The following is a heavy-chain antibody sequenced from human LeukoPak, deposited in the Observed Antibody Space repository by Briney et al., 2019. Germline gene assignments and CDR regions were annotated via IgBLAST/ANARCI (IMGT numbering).Heavy chain of an antibody. CDR1: GGTFSSYA. J-gene: IGHJ4*02. CDR3: ASRWGYYDSSGYYY. Sequence: SSVKVSCKASGGTFSSYAISWVRQAPGQGLEWMGGIIPIFGTANYAQKFQGRVTITADESTSTAYMELRSLRSEDTAVYYCASRWGYYDSSGYYYWGQGTLVTVSS. CDR2: IIPIFGTA. V-gene: IGHV1-69*01. D-gene: IGHD3-22*01.